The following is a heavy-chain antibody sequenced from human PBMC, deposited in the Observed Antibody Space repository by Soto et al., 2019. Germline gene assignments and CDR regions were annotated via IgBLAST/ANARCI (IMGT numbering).Heavy chain of an antibody. J-gene: IGHJ4*02. CDR3: ARGSTDSYPGSRIFDF. CDR1: GIPFGSRA. D-gene: IGHD3-10*01. CDR2: ITDTGGDT. Sequence: EVQLLESGGDLVQPGGSLRLSCVASGIPFGSRAMSWVRQAPGEGLEWVSTITDTGGDTKYADSVRGRFTMSRDNSKKTLYLQMNSLRVEDSVLYYCARGSTDSYPGSRIFDFWGRGTLVTVSS. V-gene: IGHV3-23*01.